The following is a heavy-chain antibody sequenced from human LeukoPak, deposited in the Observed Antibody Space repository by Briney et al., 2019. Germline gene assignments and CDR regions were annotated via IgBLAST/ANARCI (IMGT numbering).Heavy chain of an antibody. CDR3: ARSDSSGFTSLYWFDP. CDR1: GGSFSGYY. Sequence: SSETLSLTCAVYGGSFSGYYWSWIRQPPGKGLEWIGEINHSGSTNYNPSLKSRVTISVDTSKNQFSLKLSSVTAADTAVYYCARSDSSGFTSLYWFDPWGQGTLVTVSS. V-gene: IGHV4-34*01. D-gene: IGHD6-19*01. J-gene: IGHJ5*02. CDR2: INHSGST.